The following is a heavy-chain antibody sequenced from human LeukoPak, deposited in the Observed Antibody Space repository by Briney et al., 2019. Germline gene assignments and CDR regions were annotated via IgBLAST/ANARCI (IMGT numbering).Heavy chain of an antibody. D-gene: IGHD3-10*01. CDR2: IKQDGSEK. J-gene: IGHJ4*02. CDR1: GFTFSSYW. Sequence: PGGSLRLSCAASGFTFSSYWMSWVRQAPGKGLEWVANIKQDGSEKYYVDSVKGRFTISRDNAKNSLYLQMNSLRAEDTAVYYCAREGKGFGESDPFDYWGQGTLVTVSS. CDR3: AREGKGFGESDPFDY. V-gene: IGHV3-7*01.